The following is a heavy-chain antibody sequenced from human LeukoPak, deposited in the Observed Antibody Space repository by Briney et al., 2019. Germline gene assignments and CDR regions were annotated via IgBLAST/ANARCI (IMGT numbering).Heavy chain of an antibody. CDR1: GYTVSSNY. CDR3: ARCKRRYSFGMDV. Sequence: GGFLRLSCAASGYTVSSNYMSWVRQAPGKGLEWVSVIYSGGSTYYADSVKGRFTISRDNSKNTLYLQMNSLRAEDTAVYYCARCKRRYSFGMDVWGQGTTVTVSS. V-gene: IGHV3-66*01. J-gene: IGHJ6*02. D-gene: IGHD5-18*01. CDR2: IYSGGST.